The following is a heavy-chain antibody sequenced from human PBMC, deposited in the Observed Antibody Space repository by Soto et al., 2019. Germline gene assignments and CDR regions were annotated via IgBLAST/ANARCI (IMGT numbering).Heavy chain of an antibody. V-gene: IGHV3-48*01. D-gene: IGHD4-17*01. Sequence: GGSLRLSCAASGFTFSTYSMNWVRQAPGKGLEWVSYISSISSTIYYADSVEGRFTISRDNAKNSLYLQMNSLRAEDTAVYYCARVGLYGDYVYWFDPWGQGTLVTVS. CDR3: ARVGLYGDYVYWFDP. J-gene: IGHJ5*02. CDR1: GFTFSTYS. CDR2: ISSISSTI.